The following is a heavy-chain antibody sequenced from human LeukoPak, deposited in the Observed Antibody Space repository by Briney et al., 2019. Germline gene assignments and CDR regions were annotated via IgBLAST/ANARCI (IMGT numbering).Heavy chain of an antibody. CDR2: ISAYNGNT. J-gene: IGHJ4*02. CDR3: ATDYDILTGFFVQ. V-gene: IGHV1-18*01. CDR1: GYTFTSYG. D-gene: IGHD3-9*01. Sequence: ASVKVSCKASGYTFTSYGISWVRQAPGQGLEWMGWISAYNGNTNYAQKLQGRVTMTTDTSTSTAYMELRSLRSEDTALYYCATDYDILTGFFVQWGQGTLVTVSS.